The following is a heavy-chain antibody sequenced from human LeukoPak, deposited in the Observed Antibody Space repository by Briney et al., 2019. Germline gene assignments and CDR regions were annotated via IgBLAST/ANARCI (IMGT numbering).Heavy chain of an antibody. CDR2: ISSNGGST. D-gene: IGHD5-24*01. J-gene: IGHJ4*02. Sequence: GGSLRLSCSASGFTFSTYAMHWVRQAPGKGLEYVSAISSNGGSTYYADSVKGRFTISRDNSKNTLYLHMNSLRAEDTAVYYCARGRDGSWFDYWGQGTLVTVSS. V-gene: IGHV3-64*04. CDR1: GFTFSTYA. CDR3: ARGRDGSWFDY.